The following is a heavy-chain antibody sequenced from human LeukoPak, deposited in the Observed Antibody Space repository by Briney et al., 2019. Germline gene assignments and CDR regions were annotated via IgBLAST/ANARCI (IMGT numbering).Heavy chain of an antibody. CDR2: IWYDGSNK. J-gene: IGHJ4*02. CDR1: GFTFSSYG. Sequence: PGGSLRLSCAASGFTFSSYGMHWVRQAPGKGLEWVAVIWYDGSNKYYADSVKGRFTISRDNSKNTLYLQMNSLRAEDSAVYYCTTDHDTSSWTFIYWGQGTLVTVSS. D-gene: IGHD6-13*01. V-gene: IGHV3-33*01. CDR3: TTDHDTSSWTFIY.